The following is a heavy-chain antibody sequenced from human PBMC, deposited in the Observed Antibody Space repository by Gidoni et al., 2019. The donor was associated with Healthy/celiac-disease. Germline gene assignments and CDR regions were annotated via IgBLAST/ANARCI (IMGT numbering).Heavy chain of an antibody. CDR3: AREAIAAAGKRGWFDP. CDR2: IYSGGST. D-gene: IGHD6-13*01. J-gene: IGHJ5*02. CDR1: GFPVSSNY. V-gene: IGHV3-66*01. Sequence: EVQLVESGGGLVQPGGSLRLSCAASGFPVSSNYMSWVRQAPGTGLGWVSVIYSGGSTYYADSVKGRFTISRDKSKNTLYLQMNSLRAEDTAVYYCAREAIAAAGKRGWFDPWGQGTLVTVSS.